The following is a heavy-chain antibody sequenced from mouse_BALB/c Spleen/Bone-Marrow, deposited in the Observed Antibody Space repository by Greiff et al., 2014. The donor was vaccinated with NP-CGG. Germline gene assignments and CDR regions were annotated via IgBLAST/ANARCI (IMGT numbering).Heavy chain of an antibody. Sequence: EVKLVESGGDLVKPGGSLKLSCAASGFTFSSYGMSWVRQTPDKRLEWVATISSGGRYTYYPDSVKRRFTISRDNAKNTLYLQMSSLKSEDTAMYYCASTITTVVAEDAMDYWGQGTSVTVSS. D-gene: IGHD1-1*01. J-gene: IGHJ4*01. CDR1: GFTFSSYG. CDR2: ISSGGRYT. CDR3: ASTITTVVAEDAMDY. V-gene: IGHV5-6*01.